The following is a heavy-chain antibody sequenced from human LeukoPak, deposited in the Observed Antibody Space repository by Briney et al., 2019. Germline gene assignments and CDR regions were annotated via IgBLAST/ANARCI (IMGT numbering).Heavy chain of an antibody. CDR3: ARGLSDSPPTLDY. V-gene: IGHV3-30-3*01. J-gene: IGHJ4*02. CDR2: ISIDGTNY. D-gene: IGHD2-21*01. Sequence: GGSLRLSCEASGFAFNMYPLHWVRQASGKGLEWVAVISIDGTNYLDANPVKGRFTISRDNSKNTVYLQMNSLGPEDTAIYFCARGLSDSPPTLDYWGQGTLVAVSS. CDR1: GFAFNMYP.